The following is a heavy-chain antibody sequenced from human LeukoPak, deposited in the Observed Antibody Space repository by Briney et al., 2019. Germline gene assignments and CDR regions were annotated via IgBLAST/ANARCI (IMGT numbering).Heavy chain of an antibody. CDR1: GYTFTGYY. V-gene: IGHV1-2*02. CDR3: ARVGPSIAARPDY. D-gene: IGHD6-6*01. CDR2: INPNSGGT. J-gene: IGHJ4*02. Sequence: ASVKVSFKASGYTFTGYYMHWVRQAPGQGLEWMGWINPNSGGTNYAQKFQGRVTMTRDTSISTAYMELSRLRSDDTAVYYCARVGPSIAARPDYWGQGTLVTVSS.